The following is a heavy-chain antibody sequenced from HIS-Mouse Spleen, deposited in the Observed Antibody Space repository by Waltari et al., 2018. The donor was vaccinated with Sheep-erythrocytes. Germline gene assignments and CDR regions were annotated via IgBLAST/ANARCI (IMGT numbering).Heavy chain of an antibody. Sequence: QVQLQESGPGLVKPSETLSLTCTVSGYSISSGYYCGWIRQPPGKGLDWIGSIYHSGSNYSNPSLKSRVTISVDTSKNQFPLKLSSVTAADTAVYYCASQPNWGYWYFDLWGRGTLVTVSS. V-gene: IGHV4-38-2*02. CDR3: ASQPNWGYWYFDL. D-gene: IGHD7-27*01. CDR2: IYHSGSN. J-gene: IGHJ2*01. CDR1: GYSISSGYY.